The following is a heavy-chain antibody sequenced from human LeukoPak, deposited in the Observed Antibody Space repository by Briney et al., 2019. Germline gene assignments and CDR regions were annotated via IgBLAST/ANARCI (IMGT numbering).Heavy chain of an antibody. Sequence: PGGSLRLSCAASDFTVSSNYMSWVRQPPGKGLEWIGEIHHGGSTNYTPSLKTRVTISVDKSKNQFSLKVSSVTAADTAVYYCARVSTEKKFDYWGQGTLVTVSS. CDR3: ARVSTEKKFDY. CDR2: IHHGGST. D-gene: IGHD4-17*01. J-gene: IGHJ4*02. V-gene: IGHV4-4*02. CDR1: DFTVSSNY.